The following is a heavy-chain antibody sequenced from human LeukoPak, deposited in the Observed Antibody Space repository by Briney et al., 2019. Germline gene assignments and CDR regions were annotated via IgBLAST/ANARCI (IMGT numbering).Heavy chain of an antibody. J-gene: IGHJ4*02. CDR3: AKGAASRGYTYVAN. V-gene: IGHV3-23*01. Sequence: PGGSLRLSCAASAFTFRSYAMIWVRQAPGKGLEWVSGISGSGGSTYYSDSAKGRFIISRDNSNNTLYLQTNSLRAEDTAVYYCAKGAASRGYTYVANWGQGTLVTVSS. D-gene: IGHD5-18*01. CDR2: ISGSGGST. CDR1: AFTFRSYA.